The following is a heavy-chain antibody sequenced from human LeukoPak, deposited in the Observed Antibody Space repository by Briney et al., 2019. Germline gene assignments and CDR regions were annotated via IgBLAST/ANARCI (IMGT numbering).Heavy chain of an antibody. D-gene: IGHD4-23*01. V-gene: IGHV4-4*02. Sequence: SGTLSLTCAVSGGSISSSNWWSWVRQPPGKGLEWIGEIYHSGSTNYNPSLKSRVTISVDKSKNQFSLKLSSVTAADTAVYYCASYYGGNYDAFDIWGQGTMVTVSS. J-gene: IGHJ3*02. CDR2: IYHSGST. CDR3: ASYYGGNYDAFDI. CDR1: GGSISSSNW.